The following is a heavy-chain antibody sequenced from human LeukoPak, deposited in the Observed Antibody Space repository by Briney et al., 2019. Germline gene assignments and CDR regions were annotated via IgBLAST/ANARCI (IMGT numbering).Heavy chain of an antibody. CDR1: GYTFTSYD. CDR2: MNPNSGNT. D-gene: IGHD3-22*01. CDR3: ARGVYDSSGYYRFDY. V-gene: IGHV1-8*01. Sequence: ASVKVSCKASGYTFTSYDINWVRQATGQGLEWMGWMNPNSGNTGYAQKFQGRVTMSRDTSISTAYMELSSLRSEDTAVYYCARGVYDSSGYYRFDYWGQGTLVTVSS. J-gene: IGHJ4*02.